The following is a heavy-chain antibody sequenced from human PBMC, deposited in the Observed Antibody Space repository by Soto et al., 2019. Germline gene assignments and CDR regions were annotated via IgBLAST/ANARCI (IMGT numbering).Heavy chain of an antibody. CDR2: IYYSGTT. CDR3: ARATLVGANFDAFDI. V-gene: IGHV4-31*03. D-gene: IGHD1-26*01. Sequence: QVQLQESGPGLVNPSQTLSLTCTFSGASITSGGYYWTWIRQHPGKGLEWIGYIYYSGTTYYNPSLKGRVTISVETSKNQFSLKLSSVTAADTAVYYCARATLVGANFDAFDIWGRGTMVTVSS. CDR1: GASITSGGYY. J-gene: IGHJ3*02.